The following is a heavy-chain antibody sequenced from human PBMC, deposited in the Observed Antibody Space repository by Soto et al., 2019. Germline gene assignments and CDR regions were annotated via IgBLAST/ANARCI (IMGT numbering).Heavy chain of an antibody. Sequence: GGSLRLSCAASGFTFTNYWMHWVRQAPEKGLVWVARVDNEGIYTSYADSVKGRFTISRDNAKNTLYLQMNNLSAEDTAVYHCAKNQGVELVPLATVDWFDPWGQGSVVTVSS. CDR2: VDNEGIYT. D-gene: IGHD1-26*01. J-gene: IGHJ5*02. V-gene: IGHV3-74*01. CDR3: AKNQGVELVPLATVDWFDP. CDR1: GFTFTNYW.